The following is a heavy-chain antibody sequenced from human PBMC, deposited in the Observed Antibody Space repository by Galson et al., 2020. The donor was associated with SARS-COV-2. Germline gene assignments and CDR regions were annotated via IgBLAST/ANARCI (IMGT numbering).Heavy chain of an antibody. CDR3: ARGHRGAVPSPVLGWGPCYTYYYMDG. J-gene: IGHJ6*03. Sequence: SETLSLTCAVYGGSFSGYSWTWIRQPPGKGLEWIGEINVGGNTNYSPSLRSRVTVSVDTSKNQFSLNLRSVTAADTALYYCARGHRGAVPSPVLGWGPCYTYYYMDGWAKGTTVTVSS. V-gene: IGHV4-34*01. CDR2: INVGGNT. D-gene: IGHD3-10*01. CDR1: GGSFSGYS.